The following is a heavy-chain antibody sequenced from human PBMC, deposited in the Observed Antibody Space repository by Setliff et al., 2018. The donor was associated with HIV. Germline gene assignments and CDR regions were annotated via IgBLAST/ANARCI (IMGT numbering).Heavy chain of an antibody. V-gene: IGHV3-48*04. CDR3: ARSQYSGSYREADY. CDR2: ISSSSSTI. Sequence: PGGSLRLSCAASGFTFSSYSMNWVRQAPGKGLEWVSYISSSSSTIYYADSVKGRFTISRDNAKNSLYLQMNSLRAEDTAVYYCARSQYSGSYREADYWGQGTLVTVSS. CDR1: GFTFSSYS. J-gene: IGHJ4*02. D-gene: IGHD1-26*01.